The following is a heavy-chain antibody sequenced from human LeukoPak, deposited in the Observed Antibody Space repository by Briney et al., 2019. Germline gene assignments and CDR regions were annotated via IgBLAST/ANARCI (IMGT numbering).Heavy chain of an antibody. CDR1: GFTFSSYS. CDR2: ISSSSYI. Sequence: GGSLRLSCAASGFTFSSYSMNWVRQAPGKGLEWVSSISSSSYIYYADSVKGRFTISRDNAKNSLYLQMNSLRAEDTAVYYCARVAYSYGYFDYWGQGTLVTVSS. V-gene: IGHV3-21*01. J-gene: IGHJ4*02. D-gene: IGHD5-18*01. CDR3: ARVAYSYGYFDY.